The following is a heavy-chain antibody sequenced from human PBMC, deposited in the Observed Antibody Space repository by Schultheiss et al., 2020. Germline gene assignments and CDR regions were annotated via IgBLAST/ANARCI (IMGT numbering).Heavy chain of an antibody. V-gene: IGHV4-59*12. CDR2: IYYSGST. J-gene: IGHJ4*02. CDR1: GGSISGDY. Sequence: SETLSLTCSVSGGSISGDYWSWIRQPAGKGLEWIGYIYYSGSTNYNPSLKSRVTISVDKSKNQFSLKLSSVTAADTAVYYCARDQGVWGQGTLVTVSS. D-gene: IGHD3-10*01. CDR3: ARDQGV.